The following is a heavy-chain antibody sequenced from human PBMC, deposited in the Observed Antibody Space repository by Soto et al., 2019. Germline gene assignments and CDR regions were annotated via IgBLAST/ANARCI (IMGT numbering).Heavy chain of an antibody. CDR2: IFYSGST. CDR3: ARYGGYEGLRFDP. Sequence: PSETLSLTCTVSGGSISSGDYYWSWIRQPPGKGLEWIGYIFYSGSTYYNPSLKSRVTISVDTSKNQFSLKLSSVTAADTGVYYCARYGGYEGLRFDPWGQGTLVTVS. D-gene: IGHD5-12*01. J-gene: IGHJ5*02. V-gene: IGHV4-30-4*01. CDR1: GGSISSGDYY.